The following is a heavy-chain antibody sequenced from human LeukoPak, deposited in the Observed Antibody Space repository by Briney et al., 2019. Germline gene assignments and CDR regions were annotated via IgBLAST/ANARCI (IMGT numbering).Heavy chain of an antibody. D-gene: IGHD6-13*01. CDR1: GFTFSSYG. V-gene: IGHV3-7*01. CDR2: IKHDGSEK. Sequence: VGSLRLSCAASGFTFSSYGMHRVRQAPGKGLEWVANIKHDGSEKYYVHSVKGRFAISRDNAKNSLYLQMNSLRAEDTAVYYCTLYSSSWGYFDYWGQGTLVTVSS. CDR3: TLYSSSWGYFDY. J-gene: IGHJ4*02.